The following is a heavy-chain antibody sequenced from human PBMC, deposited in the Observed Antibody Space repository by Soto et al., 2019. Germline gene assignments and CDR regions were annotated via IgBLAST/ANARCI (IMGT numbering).Heavy chain of an antibody. CDR2: TYYRSKWYN. D-gene: IGHD7-27*01. J-gene: IGHJ4*02. CDR3: ARAGVMPWSISIDY. CDR1: GDSVSSNSAA. Sequence: PAQTLSLTSAISGDSVSSNSAAWNLIRQPPSRGLEWLGRTYYRSKWYNDYAVSVKSRITINPDTSKNQFSLQLNSVTPEDTAVYYCARAGVMPWSISIDYWGQGTLVTVSS. V-gene: IGHV6-1*01.